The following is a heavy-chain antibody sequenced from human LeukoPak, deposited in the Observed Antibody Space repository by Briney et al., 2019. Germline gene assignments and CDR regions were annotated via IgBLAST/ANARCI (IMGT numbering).Heavy chain of an antibody. J-gene: IGHJ6*02. CDR3: ARDSDYYDSSGYSYYYYYGMDV. D-gene: IGHD3-22*01. V-gene: IGHV3-21*01. Sequence: GGPLRLPCTASRLPFKSYSMNCLRHAPGKALEGLSSISSSSCYIYYGDSVKRRFTIPRQNHKKSLYLKINTLGPEDTRVFLCARDSDYYDSSGYSYYYYYGMDVWGQGTTVSVSS. CDR1: RLPFKSYS. CDR2: ISSSSCYI.